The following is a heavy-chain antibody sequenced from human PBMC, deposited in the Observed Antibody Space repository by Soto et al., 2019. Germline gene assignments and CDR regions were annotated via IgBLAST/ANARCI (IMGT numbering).Heavy chain of an antibody. J-gene: IGHJ6*02. V-gene: IGHV3-48*03. Sequence: GSLRFSCAASGFTLSTYHMIWVRQAPGRGLEWVSYIHSCGSRIYYADSVKARFTISRDNAKNSLYLQMNRLRAEDTAVYYCARAGSTVTTNYHYAMDVWGQGTTVTVSS. CDR1: GFTLSTYH. D-gene: IGHD4-17*01. CDR3: ARAGSTVTTNYHYAMDV. CDR2: IHSCGSRI.